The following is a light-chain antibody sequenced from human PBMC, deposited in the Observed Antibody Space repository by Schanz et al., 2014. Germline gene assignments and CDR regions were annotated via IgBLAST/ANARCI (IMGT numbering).Light chain of an antibody. Sequence: EIVMTQSPATLSVSPGERVTLSCRASLSVSSNLAWYQQKPGQAPRLLIYGASTRATGIPARFSGSGSGTDFTLTISRLEPEDFALYYCQQYGTSPLTFGGGTKVEIK. V-gene: IGKV3-15*01. J-gene: IGKJ4*01. CDR1: LSVSSN. CDR2: GAS. CDR3: QQYGTSPLT.